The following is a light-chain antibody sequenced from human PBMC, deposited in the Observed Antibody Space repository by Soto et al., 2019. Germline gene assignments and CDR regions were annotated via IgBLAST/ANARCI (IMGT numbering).Light chain of an antibody. CDR3: QQYGSSPWT. Sequence: EIVLTQSPGTLSLSPGERATLSCRASQSVSNSYIAWYQQKPGQAPRLLIYGASSRATGIPDRFSGSGSGTDFTRTISGLEPEDFAVYYCQQYGSSPWTFGQGTKVEIK. CDR2: GAS. V-gene: IGKV3-20*01. CDR1: QSVSNSY. J-gene: IGKJ1*01.